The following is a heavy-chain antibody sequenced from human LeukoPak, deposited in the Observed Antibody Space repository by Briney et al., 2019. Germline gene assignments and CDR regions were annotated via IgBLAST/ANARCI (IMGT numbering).Heavy chain of an antibody. D-gene: IGHD3-10*01. CDR3: AKASVWTMVRVVSYFDE. J-gene: IGHJ4*02. CDR1: GFTFSRYG. V-gene: IGHV3-23*01. CDR2: ISGSGDNT. Sequence: GETLRLSCAASGFTFSRYGMTWVRQAPGKGLEWVSGISGSGDNTWYADSVKGRFTISRDNSRKTLDLQMHSLRAEDTAVYYCAKASVWTMVRVVSYFDEWGQGIQVTVSS.